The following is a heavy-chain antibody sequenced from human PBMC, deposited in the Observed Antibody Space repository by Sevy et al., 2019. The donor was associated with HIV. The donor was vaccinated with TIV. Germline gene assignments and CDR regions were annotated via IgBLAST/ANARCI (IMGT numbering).Heavy chain of an antibody. CDR2: IRPDGSDK. CDR3: ARGVGLDC. D-gene: IGHD1-26*01. CDR1: GFTFSPYW. V-gene: IGHV3-7*01. J-gene: IGHJ4*02. Sequence: GGSLRLSCAASGFTFSPYWMTWVRQAPGKGLERVANIRPDGSDKCYVESVKGRFTISRDNAKNSLYLQMNSLRADDTAMYYCARGVGLDCWGQGALVTVSS.